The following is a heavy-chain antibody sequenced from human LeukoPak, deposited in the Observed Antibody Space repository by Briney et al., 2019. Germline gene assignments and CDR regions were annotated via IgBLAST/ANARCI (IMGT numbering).Heavy chain of an antibody. CDR3: AREGRGRAFDI. V-gene: IGHV3-66*02. J-gene: IGHJ3*02. CDR2: IYSGGST. D-gene: IGHD3-10*01. CDR1: GFTVSSNY. Sequence: GGSLRLSCAASGFTVSSNYMSWVRQAPGKGLEWVSVIYSGGSTYYADSVKGRFTISRDNSKNTLYLQMDSLRAEDTAVYYCAREGRGRAFDIWGQGTMVTVSS.